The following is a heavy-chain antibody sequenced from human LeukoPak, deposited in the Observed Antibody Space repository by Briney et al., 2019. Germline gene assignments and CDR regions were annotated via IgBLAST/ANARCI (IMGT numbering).Heavy chain of an antibody. V-gene: IGHV3-66*01. J-gene: IGHJ4*02. CDR2: IYSGGTT. D-gene: IGHD4-17*01. Sequence: GGSLRLSCVVSRLTVSSNYMSWVRQAPGKGREWVSVIYSGGTTNYADSVKGRFLVYRDNSKNTLYLQMNSLRAEDTAVYYCASKLTTGYWGQGTLVTVSS. CDR1: RLTVSSNY. CDR3: ASKLTTGY.